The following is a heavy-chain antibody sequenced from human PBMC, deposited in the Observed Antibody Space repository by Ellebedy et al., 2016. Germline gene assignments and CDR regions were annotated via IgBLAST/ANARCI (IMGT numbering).Heavy chain of an antibody. CDR2: INPSGCST. V-gene: IGHV1-46*01. CDR1: GYTFTSYY. J-gene: IGHJ4*02. D-gene: IGHD5-18*01. CDR3: AGGDTAMDLDY. Sequence: ASVKVSXXASGYTFTSYYMHWVRQAPGQGLEWMGIINPSGCSTSYAQKFQGRVTMTRDTSTSTVYMELSSLRSEDTAVYYCAGGDTAMDLDYWGQGTLVTVSS.